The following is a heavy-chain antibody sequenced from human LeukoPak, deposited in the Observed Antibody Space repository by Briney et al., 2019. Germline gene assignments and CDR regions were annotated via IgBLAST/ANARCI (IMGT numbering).Heavy chain of an antibody. CDR3: AREPYGDYFDY. J-gene: IGHJ4*02. D-gene: IGHD4-17*01. CDR2: INSDGSST. CDR1: GFTFSSYW. Sequence: GGSLRLSRAASGFTFSSYWMHWVREAPGKGLVGVSRINSDGSSTNYADSVKGRFTISRDNAKNTLYLQMNSLRAEDTAVYYCAREPYGDYFDYWGQGTLVTVSS. V-gene: IGHV3-74*01.